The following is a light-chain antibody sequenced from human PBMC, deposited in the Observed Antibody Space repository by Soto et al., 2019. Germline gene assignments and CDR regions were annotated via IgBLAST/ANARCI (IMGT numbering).Light chain of an antibody. CDR2: DVS. J-gene: IGLJ1*01. CDR1: SSDVGGYNY. V-gene: IGLV2-11*01. Sequence: QSALTQPRSVSGSPGQSVTISCTGTSSDVGGYNYVSWYQQHPGKAPKFMIYDVSERPSGVPDRFSGSKSGNTASLTISGLQAEDEADYYCCSYAGSYTYVFGTGTNFTVL. CDR3: CSYAGSYTYV.